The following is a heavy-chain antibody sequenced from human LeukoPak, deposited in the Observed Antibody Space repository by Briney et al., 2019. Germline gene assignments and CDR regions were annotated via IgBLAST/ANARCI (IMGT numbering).Heavy chain of an antibody. J-gene: IGHJ5*02. CDR2: IKQDGSET. CDR3: ARNLYYSDTSAAGWFDP. Sequence: GGSLRLSCTASGFTFSTSWMTWVRQAPGKGLEWVANIKQDGSETYYADSVKGRFTISRDNAKNSLYLQMNSLRAEDTAVYYCARNLYYSDTSAAGWFDPWGQGTLVTVSS. D-gene: IGHD3-22*01. V-gene: IGHV3-7*01. CDR1: GFTFSTSW.